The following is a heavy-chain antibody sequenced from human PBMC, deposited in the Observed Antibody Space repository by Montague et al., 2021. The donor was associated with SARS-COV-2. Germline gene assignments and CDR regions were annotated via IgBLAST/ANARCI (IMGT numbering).Heavy chain of an antibody. V-gene: IGHV4-59*01. CDR3: ARGSYDRDAFDI. Sequence: SETLSLTCTVSGGSIRSYYWSWIRQTPGKGLEWIGYIYYSGSTNYNPSLKSRVTISLDTSKNQFSLKLNSVTAADTAVYYCARGSYDRDAFDIWGQGTMVTVSS. CDR2: IYYSGST. D-gene: IGHD3-22*01. CDR1: GGSIRSYY. J-gene: IGHJ3*02.